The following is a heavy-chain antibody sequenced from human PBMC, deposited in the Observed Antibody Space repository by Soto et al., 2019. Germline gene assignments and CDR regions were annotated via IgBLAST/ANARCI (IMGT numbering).Heavy chain of an antibody. V-gene: IGHV1-69*01. CDR2: IIPIFGTA. J-gene: IGHJ6*02. Sequence: QVQLVQSGAEVKKPGSSVKVSCKASGGTFSSYAISWVRQAPGQGLEWMGGIIPIFGTANYAQKFQGRVTITADESTSTGYMELSSLRSEDTAVYYCAIRNYYDFWSGYYTVYYYGMDVWGQGTTVTVSS. CDR1: GGTFSSYA. CDR3: AIRNYYDFWSGYYTVYYYGMDV. D-gene: IGHD3-3*01.